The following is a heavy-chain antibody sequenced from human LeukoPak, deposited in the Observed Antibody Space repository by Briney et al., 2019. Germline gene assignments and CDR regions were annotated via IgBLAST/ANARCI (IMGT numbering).Heavy chain of an antibody. Sequence: GGSLRLSSAASRFTVSSNYMSWVRQAPGKGLEWVSVIYSGGSTYYADSVKGRFTISRDNSKNTLYLQMNSLRAEDTAVYYCARDHIGGPLDVWGKGTTVTVSS. V-gene: IGHV3-66*02. CDR1: RFTVSSNY. D-gene: IGHD1-26*01. CDR2: IYSGGST. CDR3: ARDHIGGPLDV. J-gene: IGHJ6*04.